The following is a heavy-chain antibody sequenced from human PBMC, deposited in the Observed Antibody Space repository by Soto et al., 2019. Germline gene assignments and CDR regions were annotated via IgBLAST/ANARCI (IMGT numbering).Heavy chain of an antibody. D-gene: IGHD3-10*02. CDR1: GSTFSSYW. Sequence: GGSLRLSCAASGSTFSSYWMHWVRQAPGKGLVWVSRINSNGSSTSYADSVKGRSTISRDNAKNTLYLQMNSLRAEDTAVYYCATLGSGSSPDYWGQGTLVTVSS. CDR3: ATLGSGSSPDY. CDR2: INSNGSST. V-gene: IGHV3-74*01. J-gene: IGHJ4*02.